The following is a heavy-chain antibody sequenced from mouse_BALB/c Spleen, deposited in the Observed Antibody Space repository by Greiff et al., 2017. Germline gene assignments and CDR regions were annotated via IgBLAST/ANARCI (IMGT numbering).Heavy chain of an antibody. V-gene: IGHV14-4*02. CDR2: IDPENGDT. J-gene: IGHJ3*01. CDR1: GFNIKDYY. Sequence: VQLQQSGAELVRSGASVKLSCTASGFNIKDYYMHWVKQRPEQGLEWIGWIDPENGDTEYAPKFQGKATMTADTSSNTAYLQLSSLTSEDTAVYYCSAVNDYDGSFAYWGQGTLVTVSA. D-gene: IGHD2-4*01. CDR3: SAVNDYDGSFAY.